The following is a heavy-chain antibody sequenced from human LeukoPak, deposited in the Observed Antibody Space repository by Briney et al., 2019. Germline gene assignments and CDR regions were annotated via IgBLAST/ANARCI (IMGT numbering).Heavy chain of an antibody. CDR1: GFPFGNYW. Sequence: GGSLRLSCAASGFPFGNYWMHWVRQVPGEGLVWVSRINSDGSTSTYADSVKGRFTISRDNAKNTLYLQMNSLRADDTAVYYCAKATRYYYGSGSYRWGQGTLVTVSS. CDR3: AKATRYYYGSGSYR. V-gene: IGHV3-74*01. CDR2: INSDGSTS. D-gene: IGHD3-10*01. J-gene: IGHJ4*02.